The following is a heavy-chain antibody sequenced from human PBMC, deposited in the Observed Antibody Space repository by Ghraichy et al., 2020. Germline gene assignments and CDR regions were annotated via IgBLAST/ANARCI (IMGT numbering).Heavy chain of an antibody. D-gene: IGHD2/OR15-2a*01. V-gene: IGHV4-59*01. J-gene: IGHJ5*02. CDR2: IYYSGST. Sequence: SETLSLTCTVSGGSISSYYWSWIRQSPGKGLEWIGYIYYSGSTNYNPSLKSRVTISVDTSKNQFSLKLSSVTAADTAVYYCARVLRVWFDPWGQGTRVTVSS. CDR1: GGSISSYY. CDR3: ARVLRVWFDP.